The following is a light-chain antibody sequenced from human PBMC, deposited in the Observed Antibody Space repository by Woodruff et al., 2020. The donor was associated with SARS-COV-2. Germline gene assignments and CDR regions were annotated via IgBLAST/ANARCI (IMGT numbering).Light chain of an antibody. CDR2: EVS. J-gene: IGLJ1*01. Sequence: MIYEVSNRPSGVSNRFSGSKSGNTASLTISGLQAEDEADYYCSSYTSTLYVFGTGTKVT. V-gene: IGLV2-14*01. CDR3: SSYTSTLYV.